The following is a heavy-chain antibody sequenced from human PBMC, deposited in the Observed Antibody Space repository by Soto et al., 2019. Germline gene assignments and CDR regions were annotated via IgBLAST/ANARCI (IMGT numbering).Heavy chain of an antibody. J-gene: IGHJ4*02. D-gene: IGHD7-27*01. CDR2: ISANGGTT. CDR3: ASGGTGEGYFDN. V-gene: IGHV3-23*01. Sequence: AQLLESGGGLVQPGGSLRLSCVASGFTFSSYAMSWVRKAPGKGLEWVSAISANGGTTYYVDSVKGRFTISRDNSKNTLYLQMNSLRAEDTAIYYCASGGTGEGYFDNWGQGALVTVSS. CDR1: GFTFSSYA.